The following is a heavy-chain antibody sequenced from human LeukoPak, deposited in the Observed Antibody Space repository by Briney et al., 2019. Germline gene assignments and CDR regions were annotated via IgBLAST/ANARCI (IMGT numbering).Heavy chain of an antibody. J-gene: IGHJ4*02. CDR3: AKPLRGGFHYFDY. V-gene: IGHV3-23*01. D-gene: IGHD5-12*01. CDR2: ISGGAGST. Sequence: GGSLRLSCGASGFTFSSYAMSWVRQTPGKGLERVSEISGGAGSTYYADSVKGRFTLSRDNSKNTVYLQMNSLRAEDTAVYYCAKPLRGGFHYFDYWGQGTLVTVSS. CDR1: GFTFSSYA.